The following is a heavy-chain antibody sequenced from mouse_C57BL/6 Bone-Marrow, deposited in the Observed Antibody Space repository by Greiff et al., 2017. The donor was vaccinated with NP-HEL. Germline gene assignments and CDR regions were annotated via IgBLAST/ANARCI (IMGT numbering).Heavy chain of an antibody. V-gene: IGHV1-74*01. CDR3: AIYRWLLRMDY. Sequence: QVQLQQPGAELVKPGASVKVSCKASGYTFTSYWMHWVKQRPGQGLEWIGRIHPSDSDTNYNQKFKGKATLTVDKSSSTAYMQLSSLTSEDSAVYYCAIYRWLLRMDYWGQGTSVTVSS. J-gene: IGHJ4*01. CDR2: IHPSDSDT. D-gene: IGHD2-3*01. CDR1: GYTFTSYW.